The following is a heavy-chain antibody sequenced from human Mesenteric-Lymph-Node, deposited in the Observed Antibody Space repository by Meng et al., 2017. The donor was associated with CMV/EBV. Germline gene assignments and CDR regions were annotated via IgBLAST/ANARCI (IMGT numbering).Heavy chain of an antibody. CDR3: ARESGDIVVVPANYGMDV. D-gene: IGHD2-2*01. CDR1: GFTFSSYS. CDR2: ISSSSSYI. V-gene: IGHV3-21*01. Sequence: GGSLRLSCTVSGFTFSSYSMSWVRQAPGKGPEWVSSISSSSSYIYYADSVKGRFTISRDNAKNSLYLQMNSLRAEDTAVYYCARESGDIVVVPANYGMDVWGQGTTVTVSS. J-gene: IGHJ6*02.